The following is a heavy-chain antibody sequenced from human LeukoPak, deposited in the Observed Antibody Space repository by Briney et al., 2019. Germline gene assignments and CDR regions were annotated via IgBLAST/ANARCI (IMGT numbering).Heavy chain of an antibody. CDR2: IWYDGSNK. J-gene: IGHJ5*02. D-gene: IGHD3-22*01. CDR1: GFTFSSYG. V-gene: IGHV3-33*01. CDR3: ARDSYDSSGYYNWFDP. Sequence: GRSLRLSCAASGFTFSSYGMHWVRQAPGKGLEWVAVIWYDGSNKYYADSVEGRFTISRDNSKNTLYLQMNSLRAEDTAVYYCARDSYDSSGYYNWFDPWGQGTLVTVSS.